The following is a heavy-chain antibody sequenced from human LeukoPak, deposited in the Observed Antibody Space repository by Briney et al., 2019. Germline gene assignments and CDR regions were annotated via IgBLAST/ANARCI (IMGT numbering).Heavy chain of an antibody. CDR2: IYSGGST. D-gene: IGHD2-15*01. CDR1: GFTVSSNY. Sequence: GGSLRLSCAASGFTVSSNYMSWVRQAPGKGLEWVSVIYSGGSTYYADSVKGRSTISRDNSKNTLYLQMNSLRAEDTAVYYCARDRRYCSGGSCYYYYYYMDVWGKGTTVTISS. V-gene: IGHV3-66*01. J-gene: IGHJ6*03. CDR3: ARDRRYCSGGSCYYYYYYMDV.